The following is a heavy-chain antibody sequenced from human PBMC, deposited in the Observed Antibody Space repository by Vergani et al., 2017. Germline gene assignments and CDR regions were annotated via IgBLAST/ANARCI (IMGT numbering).Heavy chain of an antibody. J-gene: IGHJ4*02. V-gene: IGHV3-53*04. CDR3: SRGDSSSWYDPYFDY. CDR2: IYSGGST. Sequence: VQLVESGGGLVKPGGSLRLSCAASGFTFSDYYMSWIRQAPGKGLEWVSVIYSGGSTYYADSVKGRFTISRHKSKNTLYLQINSLRAEDTAVYYCSRGDSSSWYDPYFDYWGQGTLVTVSS. D-gene: IGHD6-13*01. CDR1: GFTFSDYY.